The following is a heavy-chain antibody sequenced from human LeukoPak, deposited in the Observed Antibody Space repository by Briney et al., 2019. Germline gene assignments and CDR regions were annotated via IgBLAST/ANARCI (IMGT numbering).Heavy chain of an antibody. J-gene: IGHJ4*02. CDR2: ISGSGGGT. Sequence: PGGSLRLSCAASGFSLSSYAMSWVRQAPGKGLVWVSHISGSGGGTDYADSVKGRFTISRDNSKNTLYLQMNSLRAEDTAVYYCAKGEGWELLTPFDYWGQGTLVTVSS. CDR1: GFSLSSYA. D-gene: IGHD1-26*01. V-gene: IGHV3-23*01. CDR3: AKGEGWELLTPFDY.